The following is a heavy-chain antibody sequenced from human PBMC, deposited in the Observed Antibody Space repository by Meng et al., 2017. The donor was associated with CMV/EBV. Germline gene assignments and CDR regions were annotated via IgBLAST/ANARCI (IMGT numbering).Heavy chain of an antibody. CDR2: IWYDGSNK. V-gene: IGHV3-33*06. CDR1: GFTFSSYG. CDR3: AKEQGSMRQQLAYYYYYGMGV. Sequence: GESLKISCAASGFTFSSYGMHWVRQAPGKGPEWVAVIWYDGSNKYYADSVKGRFTISRDNSKNTLYLQMNSLRAEDTAVYYCAKEQGSMRQQLAYYYYYGMGVWGQGTTVTVSS. D-gene: IGHD6-13*01. J-gene: IGHJ6*02.